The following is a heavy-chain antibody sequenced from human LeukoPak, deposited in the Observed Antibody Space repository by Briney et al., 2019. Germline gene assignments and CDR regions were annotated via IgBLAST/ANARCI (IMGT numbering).Heavy chain of an antibody. CDR2: IYYSGTT. V-gene: IGHV4-31*03. J-gene: IGHJ4*02. CDR3: ARYGGNAHDY. Sequence: PSETPSLTCTVSGGSISSGDYYWSWIRQHPGKGLEWIGHIYYSGTTYYNPSLKSRVSISVDTSKNQFSLRLSSVTAADTAVYYCARYGGNAHDYWGQGTLVTVSS. D-gene: IGHD4-23*01. CDR1: GGSISSGDYY.